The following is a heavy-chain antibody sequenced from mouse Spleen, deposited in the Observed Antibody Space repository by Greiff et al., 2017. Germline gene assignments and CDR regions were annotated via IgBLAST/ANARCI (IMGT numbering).Heavy chain of an antibody. D-gene: IGHD4-1*01. Sequence: LVESGAELARPGASVKLSCKASGYTFTSYGISWVKQRTGQGLEWIGEIYPRSGNTYYNEKFKGKATLTADKSSSTAYMELRSLTSEDSAVYFCARGELGRRADYWGQGTTLTVSS. CDR1: GYTFTSYG. CDR3: ARGELGRRADY. CDR2: IYPRSGNT. V-gene: IGHV1-81*01. J-gene: IGHJ2*01.